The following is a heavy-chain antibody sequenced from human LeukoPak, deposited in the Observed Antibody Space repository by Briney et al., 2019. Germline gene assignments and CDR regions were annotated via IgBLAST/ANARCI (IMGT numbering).Heavy chain of an antibody. V-gene: IGHV3-74*01. CDR1: GFTFSNYM. J-gene: IGHJ4*02. D-gene: IGHD1-20*01. Sequence: GGSLRLSCAASGFTFSNYMMHWVRQAPGKGLVWVSRIKSDGITITYADTVKGRFTISRDNAKNTLYLQMNSLRAEDTAVYYCLRDLNWSLDQWGQGTLVTVSS. CDR2: IKSDGITI. CDR3: LRDLNWSLDQ.